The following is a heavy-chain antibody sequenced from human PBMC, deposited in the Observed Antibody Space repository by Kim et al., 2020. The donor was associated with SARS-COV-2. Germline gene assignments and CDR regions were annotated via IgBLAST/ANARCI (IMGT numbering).Heavy chain of an antibody. J-gene: IGHJ5*02. CDR3: ARLNSDSGKYLWFDP. Sequence: SETLSLTCAVSNGSISGNWWTWVRQPPGKGLEWIGEIYHSGGTTYNPSLRSRVTISVDKSKNHFSLNLSSVTAADTAVYYCARLNSDSGKYLWFDPWGQG. V-gene: IGHV4-4*02. D-gene: IGHD1-26*01. CDR2: IYHSGGT. CDR1: NGSISGNW.